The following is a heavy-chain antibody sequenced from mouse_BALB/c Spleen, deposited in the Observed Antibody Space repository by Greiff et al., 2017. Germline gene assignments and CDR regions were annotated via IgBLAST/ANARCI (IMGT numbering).Heavy chain of an antibody. V-gene: IGHV1-82*01. D-gene: IGHD2-1*01. J-gene: IGHJ3*01. CDR2: IYPGDGDT. CDR1: GYAFSSSW. CDR3: ARRGGNYPWFAY. Sequence: QVQLQQSGPELVKPGASVKISCKASGYAFSSSWMNWVKQRPGQGLEWIGRIYPGDGDTNYNGKFKGKATLTADKSSSTAYMQLSSLTSVDSAVYFCARRGGNYPWFAYWGQGTLVTVSA.